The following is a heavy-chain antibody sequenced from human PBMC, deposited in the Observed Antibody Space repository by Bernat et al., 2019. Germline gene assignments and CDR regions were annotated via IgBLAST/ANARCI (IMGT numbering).Heavy chain of an antibody. CDR3: ASYFGQQLIII. Sequence: QVQLVESGGGLVKPGGSLRLSCAASGFTFSDYHMSWIRQAPGKGLEWVSYISSSGTYTNYADSVKGRFTMSRDNAKNSVYLQMSSLRAEDTAVYYCASYFGQQLIIIWGQGTLVTVSS. D-gene: IGHD6-13*01. V-gene: IGHV3-11*06. J-gene: IGHJ4*02. CDR2: ISSSGTYT. CDR1: GFTFSDYH.